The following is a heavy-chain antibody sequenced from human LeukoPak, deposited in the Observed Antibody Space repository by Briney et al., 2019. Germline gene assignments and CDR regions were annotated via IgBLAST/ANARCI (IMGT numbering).Heavy chain of an antibody. V-gene: IGHV3-74*01. CDR3: AKMTAPAC. D-gene: IGHD5-18*01. CDR2: ISNDGTTT. J-gene: IGHJ4*02. Sequence: PGGSLRLSCAASGFTFSSYWMHWVRQAPGKGLVWVSRISNDGTTTTYADSVKGRFTISRDNAKNTLYLQMNSLRVEDTAIYYCAKMTAPACWGQGTLVTVSS. CDR1: GFTFSSYW.